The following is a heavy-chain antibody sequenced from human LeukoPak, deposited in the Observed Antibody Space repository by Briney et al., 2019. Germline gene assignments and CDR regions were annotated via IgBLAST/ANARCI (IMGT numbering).Heavy chain of an antibody. CDR3: ARGGDTAMVLKYFDY. V-gene: IGHV1-69*04. D-gene: IGHD5-18*01. CDR1: GGTFSSYA. CDR2: IIPILGIA. J-gene: IGHJ4*02. Sequence: ASVKVPCKASGGTFSSYAISWVRQAPGQGLEWMGRIIPILGIANYAQKFQGRVTITADKSTSTAYMELSSLRSEDTAVYYCARGGDTAMVLKYFDYWGQGTLVTVSS.